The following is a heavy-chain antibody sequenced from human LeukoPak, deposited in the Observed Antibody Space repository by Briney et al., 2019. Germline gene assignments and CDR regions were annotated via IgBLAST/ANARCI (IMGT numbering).Heavy chain of an antibody. D-gene: IGHD5-24*01. CDR3: AKDQTGDGYNST. CDR2: VHGRN. V-gene: IGHV3-23*01. CDR1: RFIPRNYA. Sequence: RGSPRLSCAAPRFIPRNYAMSWLRQAPGKGLEWVSPVHGRNFYADSVKGRFTISRDDSRSTLYLQMDNLRAEDTAVYYCAKDQTGDGYNSTWGPGTLVTVSS. J-gene: IGHJ5*02.